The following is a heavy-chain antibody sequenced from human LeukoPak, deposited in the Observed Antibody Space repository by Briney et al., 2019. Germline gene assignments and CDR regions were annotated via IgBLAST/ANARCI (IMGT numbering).Heavy chain of an antibody. J-gene: IGHJ4*02. CDR3: ARVRYRLAETYIDY. CDR1: GYIFTVYY. CDR2: INPNSGDT. D-gene: IGHD3-16*01. V-gene: IGHV1-2*02. Sequence: ASVKVSCKASGYIFTVYYMHWVRQAPGQGLEWMGWINPNSGDTNYAQKFQGRVTMTRDTSISTAYMELSRLRSDDTAVYYCARVRYRLAETYIDYWGQGTLVTVSS.